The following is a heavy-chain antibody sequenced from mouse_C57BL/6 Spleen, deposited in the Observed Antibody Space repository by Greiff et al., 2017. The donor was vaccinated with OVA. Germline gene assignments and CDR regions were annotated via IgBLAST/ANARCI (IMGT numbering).Heavy chain of an antibody. Sequence: VQLQQSGAELARPGASVKLSCKASGYTFTSYGISWVKQRTGQGLEWIGEIYPRSGNTYYNEKFKGKATLTADKSSSTAYMELRSLTSEDSAVYFCAREGGTVVGRDYFDDWGQGTTLTVSS. CDR3: AREGGTVVGRDYFDD. V-gene: IGHV1-81*01. CDR2: IYPRSGNT. J-gene: IGHJ2*01. CDR1: GYTFTSYG. D-gene: IGHD1-1*01.